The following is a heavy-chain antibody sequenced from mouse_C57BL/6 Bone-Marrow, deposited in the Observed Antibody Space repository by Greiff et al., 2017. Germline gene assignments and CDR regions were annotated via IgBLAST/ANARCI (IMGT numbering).Heavy chain of an antibody. Sequence: EVQRVESEGGLVQPGSSMKLSCTASGFTFSDYYMAWVRQVPEKGLEWVANINYDGSSTYYLDSLKSRFIISRDNAKNILYPQMSSLKSEDTATYYCAREGDYYGYDGAWFAYWGQGTLVTVSA. D-gene: IGHD2-2*01. V-gene: IGHV5-16*01. CDR3: AREGDYYGYDGAWFAY. CDR1: GFTFSDYY. J-gene: IGHJ3*01. CDR2: INYDGSST.